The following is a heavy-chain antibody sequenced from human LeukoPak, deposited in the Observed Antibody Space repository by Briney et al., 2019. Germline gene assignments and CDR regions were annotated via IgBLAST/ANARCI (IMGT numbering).Heavy chain of an antibody. CDR1: GGTFSSYA. CDR3: TINYAGAVAYDAFDI. V-gene: IGHV5-51*01. Sequence: ASVKVSCKASGGTFSSYAISWVRQMPGKGLEWMGIIYPGDSDTRCSPSFQGQVTISADKSISTAYLQWSSLKASDTAMYYCTINYAGAVAYDAFDIWGQGTMVTVSS. D-gene: IGHD6-19*01. CDR2: IYPGDSDT. J-gene: IGHJ3*02.